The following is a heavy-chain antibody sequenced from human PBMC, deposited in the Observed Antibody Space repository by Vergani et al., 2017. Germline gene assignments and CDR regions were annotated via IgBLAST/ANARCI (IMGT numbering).Heavy chain of an antibody. Sequence: QVQLQESGPGLVKPSETLSLTCTVSGGSISSYYWSCIRQPPGKGLEWIGYIYYSGSTYYNPSLKSRVTISVDTAKNQFSLKLSAVTAADTAVYYCARAESGPYYYDSIWGQGTLVTVSS. D-gene: IGHD3-22*01. CDR2: IYYSGST. V-gene: IGHV4-59*08. CDR3: ARAESGPYYYDSI. CDR1: GGSISSYY. J-gene: IGHJ4*02.